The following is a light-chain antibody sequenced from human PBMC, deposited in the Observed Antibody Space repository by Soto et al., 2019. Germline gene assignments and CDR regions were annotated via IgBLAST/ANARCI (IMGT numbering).Light chain of an antibody. CDR1: QPVSSNY. CDR3: HQYGSSPFT. V-gene: IGKV3-20*01. J-gene: IGKJ3*01. CDR2: GAS. Sequence: VVLTQSPATLSLSPGERATLSCRANQPVSSNYLAWYQQKPGQAPRLLLYGASSRATGIPDRFSGSGSGTEFNLTISRMEPEDFAVFYCHQYGSSPFTCGPGTKVDIK.